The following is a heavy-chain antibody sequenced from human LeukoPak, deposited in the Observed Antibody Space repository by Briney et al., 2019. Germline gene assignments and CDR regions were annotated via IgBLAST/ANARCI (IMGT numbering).Heavy chain of an antibody. D-gene: IGHD5-18*01. Sequence: GGSLRLSCAASGFSFNNAWMNWVRRAPGKGLEWVSSISSSSSYIYYADSVKGRYTISRDNAKNSLYLQMNSLRAEDTAVYYCARAPEENSYGLNWGQGTLVTVSS. CDR2: ISSSSSYI. V-gene: IGHV3-21*01. CDR1: GFSFNNAW. J-gene: IGHJ4*02. CDR3: ARAPEENSYGLN.